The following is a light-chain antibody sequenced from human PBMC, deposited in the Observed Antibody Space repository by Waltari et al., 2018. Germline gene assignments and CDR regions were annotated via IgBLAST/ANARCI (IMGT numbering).Light chain of an antibody. CDR2: WAS. CDR3: QQYYSTPVT. J-gene: IGKJ2*01. Sequence: DIVMTQSPDSLTVSLGERASINCKSSQTVLYNDNNNYLGWYQQRPGQPPKLLISWASTRESGVPDRFSGSGSGTDVTLTINGLQAEDVAIYYCQQYYSTPVTFGQGTKLEIK. CDR1: QTVLYNDNNNY. V-gene: IGKV4-1*01.